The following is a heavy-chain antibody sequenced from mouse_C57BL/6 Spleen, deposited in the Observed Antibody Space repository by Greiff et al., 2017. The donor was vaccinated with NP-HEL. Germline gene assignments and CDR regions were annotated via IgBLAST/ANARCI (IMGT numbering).Heavy chain of an antibody. D-gene: IGHD2-2*01. CDR3: ARGDYGYDAWFAY. V-gene: IGHV1-69*01. CDR2: IDPSDSYT. Sequence: QVQLQQPGAELVMPGASVKLSCKASGYTFTSYWMHWVKQRPGQGLEWIGEIDPSDSYTNYNQKFKGKSTLTVDKSSSTAYMQLSSLTSEDSAVYYCARGDYGYDAWFAYWGQGTLVTVSA. J-gene: IGHJ3*01. CDR1: GYTFTSYW.